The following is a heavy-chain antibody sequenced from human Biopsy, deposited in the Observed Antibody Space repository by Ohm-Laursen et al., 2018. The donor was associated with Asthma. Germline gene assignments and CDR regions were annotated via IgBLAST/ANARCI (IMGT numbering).Heavy chain of an antibody. V-gene: IGHV3-21*01. CDR2: ISSSSSYI. D-gene: IGHD3-3*01. CDR3: ARVDTIFGVVIPIYYYYGMDV. CDR1: GFTFSSYS. J-gene: IGHJ6*02. Sequence: SLRLSCSASGFTFSSYSMNWVRQAPGKGLEWVSSISSSSSYIYCADSVKGRFTISRDNAKNSLYLQMNSLRAEDTAVYYCARVDTIFGVVIPIYYYYGMDVWGQGTTVTVSS.